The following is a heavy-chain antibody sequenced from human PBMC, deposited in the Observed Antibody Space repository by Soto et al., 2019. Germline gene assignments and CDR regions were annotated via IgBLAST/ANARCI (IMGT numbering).Heavy chain of an antibody. CDR3: ARGTTTFAFSAMDV. V-gene: IGHV3-30-3*01. CDR1: GFTFSNNA. Sequence: QVQLVESGGGVVQPGRSLRLSCAASGFTFSNNAMDWVRQAPGKGLEWVAVISYDGSNKYIAESVKGRFTISRDNSKNTLFLQMNSLRAEDTAVYYCARGTTTFAFSAMDVWGKGTTVTVSS. CDR2: ISYDGSNK. D-gene: IGHD1-1*01. J-gene: IGHJ6*04.